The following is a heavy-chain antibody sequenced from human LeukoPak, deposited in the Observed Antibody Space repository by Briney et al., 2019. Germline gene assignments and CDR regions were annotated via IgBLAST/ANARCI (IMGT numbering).Heavy chain of an antibody. Sequence: QTGGSLRLSCAASGFTFSSYAMHWVRQAPGKGLEWVTIISYDGSNKYYADSVKGRFTISRDNSKNTLHLQMNSLTAEDTAVYYCAKDLQRDIVVVPAAMLNWGQGTLVTVSS. V-gene: IGHV3-30*04. CDR1: GFTFSSYA. CDR3: AKDLQRDIVVVPAAMLN. CDR2: ISYDGSNK. J-gene: IGHJ4*02. D-gene: IGHD2-2*01.